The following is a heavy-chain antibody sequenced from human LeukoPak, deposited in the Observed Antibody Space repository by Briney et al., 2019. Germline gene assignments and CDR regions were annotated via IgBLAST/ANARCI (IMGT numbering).Heavy chain of an antibody. D-gene: IGHD1-1*01. V-gene: IGHV1-2*02. CDR2: IIPNSGGT. J-gene: IGHJ6*03. CDR3: ARDKQLDWAHYYYYYMDV. Sequence: ASVKVSCKASGYTFTGYYIHWVRQAPGQGLEWLGWIIPNSGGTNYAQKFQGRVTMTRDTSISTAYMDLSRLRSDDTAVYYCARDKQLDWAHYYYYYMDVWGKGTTVTVSS. CDR1: GYTFTGYY.